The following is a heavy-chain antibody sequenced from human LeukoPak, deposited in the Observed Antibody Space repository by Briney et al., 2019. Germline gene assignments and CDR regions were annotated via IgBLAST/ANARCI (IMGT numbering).Heavy chain of an antibody. CDR3: ARASMGSVGY. J-gene: IGHJ4*02. Sequence: PSETLSLTCTVSGGSISSSSYYWGWIRQPPGKGLEWIGSIYYSGSTYYNPSLKSRVTISVDTSKNQFSLKLSSVTAADTAVYYCARASMGSVGYWGQGTLVTVSS. V-gene: IGHV4-39*07. CDR1: GGSISSSSYY. CDR2: IYYSGST. D-gene: IGHD5/OR15-5a*01.